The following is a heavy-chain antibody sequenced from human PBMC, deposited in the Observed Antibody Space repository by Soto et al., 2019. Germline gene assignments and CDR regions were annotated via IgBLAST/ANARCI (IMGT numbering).Heavy chain of an antibody. V-gene: IGHV1-18*04. D-gene: IGHD2-2*01. CDR1: GYTFTSYY. CDR3: ARGKDCSSTSCRITLANWFDP. CDR2: ISAYNGNT. J-gene: IGHJ5*02. Sequence: ASVKVSCKASGYTFTSYYMHWVRQAPGQGLEWMGWISAYNGNTNYAQKLQGRVTMTTDTSTSTAYMELRSLRSDDTAVYYCARGKDCSSTSCRITLANWFDPWGQGTPVTVSS.